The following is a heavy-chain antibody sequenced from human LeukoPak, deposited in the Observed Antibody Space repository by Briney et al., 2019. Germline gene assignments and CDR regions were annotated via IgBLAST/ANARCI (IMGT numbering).Heavy chain of an antibody. D-gene: IGHD3-16*02. CDR1: GGSLSGYY. J-gene: IGHJ4*02. V-gene: IGHV4-34*01. CDR2: INHSGST. CDR3: ARRRDYVWGSYRVSRPSTTEGFDY. Sequence: PSETLSLTCAVYGGSLSGYYWSWIRQPPGKGLEWIGEINHSGSTNYNPSLKSRVTISVDTSKNQFSLKLSSVTAADTAVYYCARRRDYVWGSYRVSRPSTTEGFDYWGQGTLVTVSS.